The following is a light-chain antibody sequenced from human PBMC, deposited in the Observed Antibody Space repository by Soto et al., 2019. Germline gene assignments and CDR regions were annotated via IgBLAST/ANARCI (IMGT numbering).Light chain of an antibody. CDR1: QSVSSN. CDR2: GAP. CDR3: QQYNNWPPWT. V-gene: IGKV3-15*01. Sequence: EIVMTQSPATLSVSPGERATLSCRASQSVSSNLAGYQQKPGQAPRLLIDGAPTRATGIPARFSGSGSGTEFTLTISSLQSEDFAVYYWQQYNNWPPWTFGQGTKVEIK. J-gene: IGKJ1*01.